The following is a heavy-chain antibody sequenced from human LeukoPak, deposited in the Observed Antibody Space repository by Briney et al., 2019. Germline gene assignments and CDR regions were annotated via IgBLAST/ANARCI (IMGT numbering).Heavy chain of an antibody. Sequence: GGSLRLSCAASGFTFSSYAMSWVRQAPGKGLEWVSAISGSGGSTYYADSVKGRCTISRDNSKNTLYLQMNSLRAEDTAVYYCAKDPVNYDFWSGPDYWGQGTLVTVSS. V-gene: IGHV3-23*01. J-gene: IGHJ4*02. D-gene: IGHD3-3*01. CDR2: ISGSGGST. CDR3: AKDPVNYDFWSGPDY. CDR1: GFTFSSYA.